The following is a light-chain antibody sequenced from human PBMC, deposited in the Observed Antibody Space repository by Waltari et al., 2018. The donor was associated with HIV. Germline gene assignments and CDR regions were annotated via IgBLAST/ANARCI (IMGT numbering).Light chain of an antibody. V-gene: IGLV2-14*01. Sequence: QSAPTQPASVSGSPGQSITISCTGTSSDVGGNDYVSWYQQYPGKAPQVLIYEVNKRPSVISSRFSGSKSGNTASLTSSGLQAEDEADYYCNSHTHTNPSFGGGNRVTVL. CDR3: NSHTHTNPS. CDR2: EVN. J-gene: IGLJ2*01. CDR1: SSDVGGNDY.